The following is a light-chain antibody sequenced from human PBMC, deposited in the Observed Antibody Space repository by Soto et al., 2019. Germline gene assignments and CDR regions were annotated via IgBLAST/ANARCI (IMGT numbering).Light chain of an antibody. J-gene: IGLJ3*02. CDR3: ISYTSSSTWV. V-gene: IGLV2-14*01. CDR2: EVS. CDR1: SSDVGGYNY. Sequence: QSVLTQPASMSGSPGQSITISCTGTSSDVGGYNYVSWYQQHPGTAPKLMIYEVSNRPSGVSNRFSGSKSANTASLTISGLQAEDEADSYCISYTSSSTWVFGRGTKLTVL.